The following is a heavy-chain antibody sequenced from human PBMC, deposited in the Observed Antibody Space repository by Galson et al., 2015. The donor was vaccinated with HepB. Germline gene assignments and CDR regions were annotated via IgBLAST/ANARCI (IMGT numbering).Heavy chain of an antibody. V-gene: IGHV3-30*18. CDR1: GFTFSSYG. J-gene: IGHJ4*02. D-gene: IGHD1-26*01. CDR3: AKDRKSWKVGASWYSDY. Sequence: SLRLSCAASGFTFSSYGMHWVRQAPGKGLEWVALISDDGSQKHYTDSVKGRIAISRDNSKNTLYLQMNSLRAEDTAVYYCAKDRKSWKVGASWYSDYWGQGALVTVSS. CDR2: ISDDGSQK.